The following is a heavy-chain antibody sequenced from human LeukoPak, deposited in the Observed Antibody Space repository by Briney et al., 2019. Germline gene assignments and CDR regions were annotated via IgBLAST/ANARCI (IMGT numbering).Heavy chain of an antibody. D-gene: IGHD6-13*01. J-gene: IGHJ4*02. Sequence: ASVKVSCKASGYIFTTHYMHWVRQAPGQGLEWMGVINPSGGSTSYAQKFQGRVTITADKSTSTAYMELSSLGSEDTAVYYCARDRGIAADSLDYWGQGTLVTVSS. V-gene: IGHV1-46*01. CDR3: ARDRGIAADSLDY. CDR1: GYIFTTHY. CDR2: INPSGGST.